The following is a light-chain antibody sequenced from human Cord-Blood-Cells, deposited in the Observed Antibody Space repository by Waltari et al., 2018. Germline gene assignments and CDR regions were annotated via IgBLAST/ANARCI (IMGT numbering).Light chain of an antibody. V-gene: IGLV2-23*01. CDR3: CSYAGSSTVV. Sequence: QSALTQPASVSGSPGPSLTLYCTGTSSDVGSYNLVSWYQQHPGKAPKLMIYEGSKRPSGVSNRFSGSKSGNTASLTISGLQAEDEADYYCCSYAGSSTVVFGGGTKLTVL. CDR1: SSDVGSYNL. J-gene: IGLJ2*01. CDR2: EGS.